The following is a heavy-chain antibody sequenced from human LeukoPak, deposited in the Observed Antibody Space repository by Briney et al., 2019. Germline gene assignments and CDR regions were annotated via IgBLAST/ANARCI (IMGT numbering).Heavy chain of an antibody. CDR2: INPSGGST. CDR1: GYTFTSYY. J-gene: IGHJ4*02. D-gene: IGHD4-17*01. CDR3: ARDNGDYWFDY. Sequence: GASVKVSCKASGYTFTSYYMHWVRQAPGQGLEWMGIINPSGGSTSYAQKFQGRVTMTRDTSISTAYMELTRLRSDDTAVYYCARDNGDYWFDYWGQGTLVTVSS. V-gene: IGHV1-46*01.